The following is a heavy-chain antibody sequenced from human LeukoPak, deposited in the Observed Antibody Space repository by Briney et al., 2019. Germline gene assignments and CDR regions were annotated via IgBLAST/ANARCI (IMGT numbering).Heavy chain of an antibody. D-gene: IGHD4-17*01. CDR3: ARGLGSGDYHYYYYYYGMDV. CDR1: GGSFSGYY. J-gene: IGHJ6*02. CDR2: INHSGST. V-gene: IGHV4-34*01. Sequence: PSETLSLTCAVYGGSFSGYYWSWIRQPPGKGLEWIGEINHSGSTNYNPSLKSRVTISVDTSKNQFSVKLSSVTAADTAVYYCARGLGSGDYHYYYYYYGMDVWGQGTTVTVSS.